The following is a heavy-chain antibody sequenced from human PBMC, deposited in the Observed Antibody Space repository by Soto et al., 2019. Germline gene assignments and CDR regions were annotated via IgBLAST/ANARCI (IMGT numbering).Heavy chain of an antibody. CDR3: ARNHGDYGLSGY. J-gene: IGHJ4*02. Sequence: GGSLRLSCAASGFTFSSYAMHWARQAPGKGLEWVAVISYDGSNKYYADSVKGRFTISRDNAKNSLYLQMNSLRAEDTAVYYCARNHGDYGLSGYWGQGTLVTVSS. CDR2: ISYDGSNK. CDR1: GFTFSSYA. D-gene: IGHD4-17*01. V-gene: IGHV3-30-3*01.